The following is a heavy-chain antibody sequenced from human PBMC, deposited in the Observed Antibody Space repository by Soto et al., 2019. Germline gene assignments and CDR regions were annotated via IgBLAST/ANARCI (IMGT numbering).Heavy chain of an antibody. V-gene: IGHV4-30-4*01. CDR3: ARNEFEVWFDP. J-gene: IGHJ5*02. Sequence: QVQLQESGPGLVKPSQTLSLTCTVSGGSISSGGYYWSWIRQPPGKGLEWIGYIYYSGSTYYNPSRKRRLTISVHTSKNQFSLKLSSMTAADTAVYYCARNEFEVWFDPWGQGTLVTVSS. CDR2: IYYSGST. CDR1: GGSISSGGYY. D-gene: IGHD3-9*01.